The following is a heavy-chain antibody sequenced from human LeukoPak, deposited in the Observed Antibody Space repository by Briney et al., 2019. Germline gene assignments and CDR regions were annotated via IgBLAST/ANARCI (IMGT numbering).Heavy chain of an antibody. J-gene: IGHJ3*02. CDR3: ARRSGTLWGSFDI. CDR2: SYYSGST. CDR1: GVSITSDY. D-gene: IGHD1-1*01. Sequence: SETLSLTCSVSGVSITSDYWSWIRQPPGQGLEWIGYSYYSGSTNYNPSLKSRVTISVVTSKNQFSLRLRSVTAADTAVYYCARRSGTLWGSFDIWGQGTVVTVSS. V-gene: IGHV4-59*01.